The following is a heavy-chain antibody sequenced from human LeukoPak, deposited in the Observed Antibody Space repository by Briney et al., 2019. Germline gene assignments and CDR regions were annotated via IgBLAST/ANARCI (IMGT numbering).Heavy chain of an antibody. D-gene: IGHD6-19*01. V-gene: IGHV3-11*05. CDR1: GFTFSDYY. Sequence: GGSLRLSCAASGFTFSDYYMSWIRQAPGKGLEWVSYISSSSSYTNYADSVKGRFTISRDNSNSRLALHMSNLRVEDTAVYYCERDPSEYEWQRGWYRDFWGQGSQVTVSS. CDR2: ISSSSSYT. CDR3: ERDPSEYEWQRGWYRDF. J-gene: IGHJ4*02.